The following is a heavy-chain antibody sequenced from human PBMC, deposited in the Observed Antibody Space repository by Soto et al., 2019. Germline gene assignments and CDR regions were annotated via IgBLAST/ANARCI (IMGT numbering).Heavy chain of an antibody. V-gene: IGHV3-33*01. D-gene: IGHD6-19*01. J-gene: IGHJ5*02. CDR2: IWYDGSNK. Sequence: GGSLRLSSAASGFTFSSYGMHWVRQAPGKGLEWVAVIWYDGSNKYYADSVKGRFTISRDNSKNTLYLQMNSLRAEDTAVYYCARDRVAGTYWFDPWGQGTLVTVSS. CDR1: GFTFSSYG. CDR3: ARDRVAGTYWFDP.